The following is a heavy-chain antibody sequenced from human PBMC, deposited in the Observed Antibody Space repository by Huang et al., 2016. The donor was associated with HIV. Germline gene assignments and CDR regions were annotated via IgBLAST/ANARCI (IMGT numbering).Heavy chain of an antibody. D-gene: IGHD2-2*02. V-gene: IGHV1-18*04. CDR3: ARGRDIVVVPAALPPYFDY. CDR1: GYTFTSYG. J-gene: IGHJ4*02. CDR2: IRAYSGNT. Sequence: QVQLVQSGAEVKKPGASVKVSCKASGYTFTSYGISWVRQAPGKGLEWMGRIRAYSGNTTHAQNLQGRVTMTTDRSTSTAYMERRSLRSDETAVDYCARGRDIVVVPAALPPYFDYWGQGTLVTVSS.